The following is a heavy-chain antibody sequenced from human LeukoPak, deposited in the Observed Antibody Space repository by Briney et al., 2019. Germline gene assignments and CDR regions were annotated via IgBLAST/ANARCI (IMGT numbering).Heavy chain of an antibody. CDR2: IHHSGHT. CDR3: ARYCSSTKCPFDF. CDR1: GGSISTGVYF. Sequence: SETLSLTCTVSGGSISTGVYFWSWVRQHPGKGLEWIGYIHHSGHTYYNPSLKSRVTISVDTSKNQFSLRLSAVTDADTAMYYCARYCSSTKCPFDFWGQGILVTVSS. D-gene: IGHD2-2*01. J-gene: IGHJ4*02. V-gene: IGHV4-31*03.